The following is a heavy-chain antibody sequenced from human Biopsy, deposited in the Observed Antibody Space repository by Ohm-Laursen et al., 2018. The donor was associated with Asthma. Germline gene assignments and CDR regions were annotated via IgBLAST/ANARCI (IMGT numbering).Heavy chain of an antibody. CDR3: ARTYYDFLTGQVNDAFAM. V-gene: IGHV1-3*01. D-gene: IGHD3-9*01. CDR1: GYTFTSNA. J-gene: IGHJ3*02. CDR2: INAGNGNT. Sequence: AASVKVSCKASGYTFTSNAIHWVRQAPGQRLEWMGWINAGNGNTKYSQKFQGRVTISRDTSASTAYMDLSSLRSEDTAVYYCARTYYDFLTGQVNDAFAMWGQGTMVTVSS.